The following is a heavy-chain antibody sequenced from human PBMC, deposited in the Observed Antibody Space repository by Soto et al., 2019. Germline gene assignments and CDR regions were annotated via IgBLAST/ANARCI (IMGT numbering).Heavy chain of an antibody. V-gene: IGHV4-31*03. CDR2: IYYSGST. Sequence: SETLSLTCTVSGGSISSGGYYWSWIRQHPGKGLEWIGYIYYSGSTYYNPSLKSRVTISVDTSKNQFSLKLSSVTAADTAVYYCGGEVVSYRGYDSGDTNLAWLDPWGKGTLVTVPS. J-gene: IGHJ5*02. CDR3: GGEVVSYRGYDSGDTNLAWLDP. D-gene: IGHD5-12*01. CDR1: GGSISSGGYY.